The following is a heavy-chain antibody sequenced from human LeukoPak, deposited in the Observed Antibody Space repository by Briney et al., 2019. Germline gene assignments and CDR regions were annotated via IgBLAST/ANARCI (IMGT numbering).Heavy chain of an antibody. CDR1: GYTLTELS. CDR2: FDPEDGET. CDR3: AIRRGSGSYDFDY. Sequence: ASVKVSCKVSGYTLTELSMHWVRQAPGKGLEWMGGFDPEDGETIYAQKFQGRVTMTEDRSTDTAYMELSSLRYEDTAVYYCAIRRGSGSYDFDYWGQGTLVTVSS. D-gene: IGHD1-26*01. J-gene: IGHJ4*02. V-gene: IGHV1-24*01.